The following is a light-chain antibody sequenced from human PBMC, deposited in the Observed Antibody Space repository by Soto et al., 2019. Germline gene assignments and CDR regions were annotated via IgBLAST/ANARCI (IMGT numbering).Light chain of an antibody. CDR3: TSYKSDNRNYV. CDR1: SSDVGAYTS. V-gene: IGLV2-14*01. CDR2: EVS. Sequence: QSALTQPASVSGSPGQSITISCTGTSSDVGAYTSVSWYQQHPGKAPKLMIYEVSNRPSGVSNRFSGSKSANTASLTISGLQADDEAHYYCTSYKSDNRNYVFGTGTQLTVL. J-gene: IGLJ1*01.